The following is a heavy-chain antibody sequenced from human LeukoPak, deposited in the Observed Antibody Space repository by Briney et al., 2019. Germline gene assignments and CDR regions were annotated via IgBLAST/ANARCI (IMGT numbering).Heavy chain of an antibody. CDR3: TRDHNYDGRGYFDF. V-gene: IGHV1-8*01. Sequence: ASVKVSCKASGYTFTSYDINWVRQAPGQGLEWVGWMNPNSGNTGYAQRFQGRVTLTRSTSISTAYMELSSLGSEDAAVYYCTRDHNYDGRGYFDFWGQGTLVTVSS. CDR1: GYTFTSYD. CDR2: MNPNSGNT. D-gene: IGHD3-22*01. J-gene: IGHJ4*02.